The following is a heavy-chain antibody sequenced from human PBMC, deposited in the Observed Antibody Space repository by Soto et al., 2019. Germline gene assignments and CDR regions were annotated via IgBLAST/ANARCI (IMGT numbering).Heavy chain of an antibody. CDR3: AKDRQFGWFGELSLMDAFDI. D-gene: IGHD3-10*01. CDR2: ISWNSGSI. Sequence: EVQLVESGGGLVQPGRSLRLSCAASGFTFDDYAMHWVRQAPGKGLEWVSGISWNSGSIGYADSVKGRFTISRDNAKNSLYLQMNSLRAEDTALYYCAKDRQFGWFGELSLMDAFDIWGQGTMVTVSS. V-gene: IGHV3-9*01. J-gene: IGHJ3*02. CDR1: GFTFDDYA.